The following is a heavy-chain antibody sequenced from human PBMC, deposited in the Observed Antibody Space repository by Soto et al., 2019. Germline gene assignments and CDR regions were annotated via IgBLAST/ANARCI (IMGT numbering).Heavy chain of an antibody. CDR1: GFTFSSYS. CDR2: ISSSTTYI. V-gene: IGHV3-21*01. D-gene: IGHD2-2*01. J-gene: IGHJ6*02. Sequence: PGPSLRLSCAASGFTFSSYSMNLVRQAPGKGLECVSSISSSTTYIYYADSVKGRVTISRDNAKNSLYLQMNSLRAEDTAVYYCARDYQQQELRYYYYGMDVWGQGSTVTVSS. CDR3: ARDYQQQELRYYYYGMDV.